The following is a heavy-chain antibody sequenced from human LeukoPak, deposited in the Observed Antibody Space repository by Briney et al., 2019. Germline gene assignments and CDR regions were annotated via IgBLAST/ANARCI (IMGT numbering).Heavy chain of an antibody. D-gene: IGHD6-19*01. CDR3: ARDRGALADYYFDY. CDR1: GFTVSSNY. Sequence: AGGSLRLSCAASGFTVSSNYMTWLRQAPGKGLEWVSVIYTGGTTYYADSVKGRFTISRDNSKNMLYLQMNSLRADDTAVYYCARDRGALADYYFDYWGQGTLVTVSS. V-gene: IGHV3-66*01. J-gene: IGHJ4*02. CDR2: IYTGGTT.